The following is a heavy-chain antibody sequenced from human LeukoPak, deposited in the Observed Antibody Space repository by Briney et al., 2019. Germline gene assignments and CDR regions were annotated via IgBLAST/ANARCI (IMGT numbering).Heavy chain of an antibody. D-gene: IGHD3-22*01. V-gene: IGHV1-2*02. CDR2: INPNSGGT. J-gene: IGHJ4*02. CDR1: GYTFTGYY. CDR3: ARDVRYYDSIFDY. Sequence: ASVTVSCKASGYTFTGYYMHWVRQAPGQGLEWMGWINPNSGGTNYAQKFQGRVTMTRDTSISTAYMELSRLRSDDTAVYYCARDVRYYDSIFDYWGQGTLVTVSS.